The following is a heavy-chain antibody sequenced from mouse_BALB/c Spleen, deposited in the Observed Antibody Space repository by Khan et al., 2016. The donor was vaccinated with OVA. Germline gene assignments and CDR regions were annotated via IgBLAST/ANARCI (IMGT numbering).Heavy chain of an antibody. CDR2: INPGSGGT. CDR3: SRSGYGFGAY. Sequence: VELVESGAELVRPGTSVKVSCKASGYAFTDYLIEWLKQRPGQGLEWIGVINPGSGGTHYNEEFMDRATLTADKSSSTAYMQLSSLTSDDSAVYFCSRSGYGFGAYWGPGTLVTVSA. V-gene: IGHV1-54*01. J-gene: IGHJ3*01. CDR1: GYAFTDYL. D-gene: IGHD3-2*02.